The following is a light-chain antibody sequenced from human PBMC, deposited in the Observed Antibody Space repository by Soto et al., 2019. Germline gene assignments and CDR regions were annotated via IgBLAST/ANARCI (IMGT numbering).Light chain of an antibody. CDR3: QQRSSWPFT. CDR2: DAS. Sequence: EIVMTQSPATLSVSPGEGATVSCRASQSVSNYLAWYQQKPGQAPRLLIYDASNRATGIPGRFSGRGSGTDFTLTISSLEPEDFAVYYCQQRSSWPFTFGQGTRLEI. J-gene: IGKJ5*01. V-gene: IGKV3-11*01. CDR1: QSVSNY.